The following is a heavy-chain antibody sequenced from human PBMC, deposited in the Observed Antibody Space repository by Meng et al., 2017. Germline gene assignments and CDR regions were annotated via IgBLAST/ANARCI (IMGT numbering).Heavy chain of an antibody. CDR2: ISYDGSNK. CDR1: GFNFNIYS. Sequence: GESLKISCVVSGFNFNIYSMHWVRQAPGKGPEWVAVISYDGSNKYYADSVKGRFTISRDNSTNTLYLQMNSLRPEDTARYYCAKDRLRAVASFPERHGMDVWGQGTTVTVSS. V-gene: IGHV3-30*01. D-gene: IGHD1-14*01. J-gene: IGHJ6*02. CDR3: AKDRLRAVASFPERHGMDV.